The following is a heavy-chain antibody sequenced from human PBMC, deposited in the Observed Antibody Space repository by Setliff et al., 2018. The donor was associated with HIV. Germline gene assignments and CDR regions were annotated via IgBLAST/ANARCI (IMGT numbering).Heavy chain of an antibody. CDR3: STDIPYTGGGTFHI. Sequence: SETLSLTCSVSGGSISSGSYYWNWIRQPAGKQLEWIGHIYKSGSTNYNPSLKMRVTISVDTSKNQFSLKLSSVTAADTAVYYCSTDIPYTGGGTFHIWGQGTMVTVSS. J-gene: IGHJ3*02. D-gene: IGHD3-16*01. CDR1: GGSISSGSYY. CDR2: IYKSGST. V-gene: IGHV4-61*10.